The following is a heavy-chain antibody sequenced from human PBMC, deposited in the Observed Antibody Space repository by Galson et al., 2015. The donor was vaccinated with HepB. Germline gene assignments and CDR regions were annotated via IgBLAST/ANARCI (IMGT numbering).Heavy chain of an antibody. CDR2: IWYDGSNK. Sequence: LRLSCAGSGFIFSNYGMHWVRQAPGKGLGWVAVIWYDGSNKFYGDSVKGRFTISRDNSKNTVFLEMKSLRVEDTSVYYCARAGREELDYDDSSGFMFHGMDVWGQGTTVSVSS. CDR1: GFIFSNYG. D-gene: IGHD3-22*01. V-gene: IGHV3-33*01. CDR3: ARAGREELDYDDSSGFMFHGMDV. J-gene: IGHJ6*02.